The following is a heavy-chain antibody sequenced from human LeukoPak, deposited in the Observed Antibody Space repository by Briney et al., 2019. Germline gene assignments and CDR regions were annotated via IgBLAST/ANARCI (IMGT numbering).Heavy chain of an antibody. D-gene: IGHD6-13*01. CDR2: ISYDGSNK. CDR1: GFTFSSYA. J-gene: IGHJ4*02. V-gene: IGHV3-30-3*01. CDR3: ARDKQRIAPAEIPRY. Sequence: GRSLRLSCAASGFTFSSYAMHWVRQAPGKGLEWVAVISYDGSNKYYADSVKGRFTISRDNSKSTLYLQMNSLRAEDTAVYYCARDKQRIAPAEIPRYWGQGTLVTVSS.